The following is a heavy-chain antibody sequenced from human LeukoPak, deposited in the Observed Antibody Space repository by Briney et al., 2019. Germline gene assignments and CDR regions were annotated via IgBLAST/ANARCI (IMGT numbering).Heavy chain of an antibody. V-gene: IGHV3-7*03. Sequence: GGSLRLSCAGSGFTFSSHWMGWVRQAPGKGLEWVANIEPDGNKKYYVDSVKGRFTISRDNAKNSLYLQMNSLRAEDTAVYYCAKDSPLGYYDSSGYLDYWGQGTLVTVSS. D-gene: IGHD3-22*01. CDR2: IEPDGNKK. CDR3: AKDSPLGYYDSSGYLDY. J-gene: IGHJ4*02. CDR1: GFTFSSHW.